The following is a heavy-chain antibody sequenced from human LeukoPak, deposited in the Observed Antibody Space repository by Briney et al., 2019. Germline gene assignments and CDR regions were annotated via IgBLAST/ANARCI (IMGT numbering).Heavy chain of an antibody. V-gene: IGHV1-69*13. CDR1: GGTFSSYA. CDR3: ARENRQKEYSSSSGGYYYYMDV. J-gene: IGHJ6*03. Sequence: SVKVSCKASGGTFSSYAISWVRQAPGQGLEWMGGIIPIFGTANYAQKFQGRVTITADESTSTAYMELSSLRSEDTAVYYCARENRQKEYSSSSGGYYYYMDVWGKGSTVTVSS. CDR2: IIPIFGTA. D-gene: IGHD6-6*01.